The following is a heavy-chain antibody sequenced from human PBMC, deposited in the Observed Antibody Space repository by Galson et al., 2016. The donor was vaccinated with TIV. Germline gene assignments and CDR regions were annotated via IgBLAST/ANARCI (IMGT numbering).Heavy chain of an antibody. CDR1: GGTFSSCA. CDR2: IIPMFGTA. D-gene: IGHD5-18*01. CDR3: AKDRNTAFDTHYSYYGLDV. J-gene: IGHJ6*02. Sequence: SVKVSCKASGGTFSSCAIKWVRQAPGQGLEWMGEIIPMFGTANYAQKFQGRVTITADESTSTAYMELSSLRSEDTAVYYCAKDRNTAFDTHYSYYGLDVWGQGTTVIVSS. V-gene: IGHV1-69*13.